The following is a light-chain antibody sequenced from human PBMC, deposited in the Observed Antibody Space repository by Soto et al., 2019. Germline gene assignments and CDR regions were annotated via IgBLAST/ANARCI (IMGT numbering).Light chain of an antibody. CDR3: AAWDDSLNGMV. J-gene: IGLJ2*01. Sequence: QSVLTQPPSASGTPGQRVTISCSGSSSNIGRNTVNWYQQLPGTAPKLLIYSDNQRPSGVPARFSVSKSGTSVSLAISGLQSDDEADYYCAAWDDSLNGMVFGGGTKLTVL. CDR1: SSNIGRNT. V-gene: IGLV1-44*01. CDR2: SDN.